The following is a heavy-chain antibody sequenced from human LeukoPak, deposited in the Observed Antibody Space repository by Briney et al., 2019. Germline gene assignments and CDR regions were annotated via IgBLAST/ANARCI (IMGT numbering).Heavy chain of an antibody. J-gene: IGHJ5*02. V-gene: IGHV1-69*04. CDR3: ARGEIVGDWFDP. D-gene: IGHD1-26*01. Sequence: SVKVSCKASGGTSSSYAISWVRQAPGQGLEWMGRIIPILGIANYAQKFQGRVTITADKSTSTAYMELSSLRSEDTAVYYCARGEIVGDWFDPWGQGTLVTVSS. CDR1: GGTSSSYA. CDR2: IIPILGIA.